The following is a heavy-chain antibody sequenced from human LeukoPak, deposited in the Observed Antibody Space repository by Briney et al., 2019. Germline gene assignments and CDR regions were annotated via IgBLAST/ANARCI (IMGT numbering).Heavy chain of an antibody. CDR1: GYTFSDYT. CDR3: TRDLEY. Sequence: GGSLRLSCGASGYTFSDYTMNWVRQAPGKGPEWISYISSGGSVMHYADSVKGRFTISRDNVENSLYLQLNSLRVEDTAVYYCTRDLEYWGQGVLVTVSS. CDR2: ISSGGSVM. V-gene: IGHV3-48*01. J-gene: IGHJ4*02.